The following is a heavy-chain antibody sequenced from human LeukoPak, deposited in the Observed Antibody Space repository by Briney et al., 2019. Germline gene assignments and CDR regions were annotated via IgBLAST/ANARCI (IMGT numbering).Heavy chain of an antibody. D-gene: IGHD5-18*01. Sequence: KASETLSLTCTVSGGSISSYYWSWIRQPPGKGLEWIGYIYYSGSTNYNPSLKSRVTISVDTSKNQFSLKLSSVTAADTAVHYCARMVDTAMGPGDYWGQGTLVTVSS. V-gene: IGHV4-59*01. CDR2: IYYSGST. J-gene: IGHJ4*02. CDR1: GGSISSYY. CDR3: ARMVDTAMGPGDY.